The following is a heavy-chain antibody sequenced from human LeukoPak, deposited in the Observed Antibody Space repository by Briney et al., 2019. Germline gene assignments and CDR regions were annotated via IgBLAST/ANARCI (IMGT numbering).Heavy chain of an antibody. CDR1: GGSISSSSYY. D-gene: IGHD3-9*01. V-gene: IGHV4-39*07. CDR2: IYYSGST. J-gene: IGHJ5*02. Sequence: SETLSLTCTVSGGSISSSSYYWGWIRQPPGKGLEWIGSIYYSGSTYYNPSLKSRVTISVDTSKNQFSLKLSSVTAADTALYFCARTHFDSLGWFDPWGQGIQVIVSS. CDR3: ARTHFDSLGWFDP.